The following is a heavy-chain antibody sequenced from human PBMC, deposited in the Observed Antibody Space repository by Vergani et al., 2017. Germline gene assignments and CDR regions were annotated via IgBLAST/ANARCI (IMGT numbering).Heavy chain of an antibody. J-gene: IGHJ6*02. CDR3: ARDPLYSTTWPFLLLDMDV. CDR2: FYTVGFT. V-gene: IGHV4-61*02. Sequence: HLQESGPGLVRPSQTLSLTCTVSGGSIIIFIYYWSWFRQPAGNLLEWIGRFYTVGFTIYNPSLKSRVTISVDTSKNQFSLQLSSVTAADTAVYYCARDPLYSTTWPFLLLDMDVWGQGTTVTVSS. D-gene: IGHD6-13*01. CDR1: GGSIIIFIYY.